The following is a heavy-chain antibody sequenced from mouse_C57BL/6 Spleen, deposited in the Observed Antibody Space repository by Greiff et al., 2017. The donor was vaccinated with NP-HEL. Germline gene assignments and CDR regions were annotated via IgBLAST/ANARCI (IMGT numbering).Heavy chain of an antibody. CDR2: ISYDGSN. V-gene: IGHV3-6*01. CDR3: ARDRYYGSSYGNFDY. Sequence: EVQLVESGPGLVKPSQSLSLTCSVTGYSITSGYYWNWIRQFPGNKLEWMGYISYDGSNNYNPSLKNRISITRDTSKNQFFLKLNSVTTEDTATYYCARDRYYGSSYGNFDYWGQGTTLTVSS. CDR1: GYSITSGYY. D-gene: IGHD1-1*01. J-gene: IGHJ2*01.